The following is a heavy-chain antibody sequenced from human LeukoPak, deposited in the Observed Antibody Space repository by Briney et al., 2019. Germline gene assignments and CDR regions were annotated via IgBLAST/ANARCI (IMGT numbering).Heavy chain of an antibody. J-gene: IGHJ4*02. V-gene: IGHV3-48*01. Sequence: GGSLRLSCAASGFTFSSYSMNWVRQAPGKGLEWLSYISSSSTTIYYADSVQGRFTISRDNAKNSLYLQMNSLRAEDTAVYYCTRVLYSSAWYGDHYWGQGALVTVSS. CDR3: TRVLYSSAWYGDHY. CDR2: ISSSSTTI. D-gene: IGHD6-19*01. CDR1: GFTFSSYS.